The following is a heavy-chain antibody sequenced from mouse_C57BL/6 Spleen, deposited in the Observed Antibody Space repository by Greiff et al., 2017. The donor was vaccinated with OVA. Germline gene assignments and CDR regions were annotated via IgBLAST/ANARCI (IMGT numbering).Heavy chain of an antibody. V-gene: IGHV5-17*01. D-gene: IGHD1-3*01. J-gene: IGHJ1*03. CDR3: ARSSDWYFDV. CDR2: ISSGSSTI. CDR1: GFTFSDYG. Sequence: EVKLMESGGGLVKPGGSLKLSCAASGFTFSDYGMHWVRQAPEKGLEWVAYISSGSSTIYYADKVKGRFTISRDNAKNTLFLQLTSLRSEDTAMYYCARSSDWYFDVWGTGTTVTVSS.